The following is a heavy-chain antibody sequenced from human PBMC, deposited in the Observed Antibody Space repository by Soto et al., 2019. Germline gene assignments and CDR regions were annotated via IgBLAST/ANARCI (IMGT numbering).Heavy chain of an antibody. D-gene: IGHD5-18*01. V-gene: IGHV1-2*04. CDR1: GYTFTGYY. CDR3: ARGGGYSYVYLPQQYGMDV. Sequence: ASVKVSCKASGYTFTGYYMHWVRQAPGQGLEWMGWINPNSGGTNYAQKFQGWVTMTRDTSISTAYMELSRLRSDDTAVYYCARGGGYSYVYLPQQYGMDVWGQGTTVTVSS. CDR2: INPNSGGT. J-gene: IGHJ6*02.